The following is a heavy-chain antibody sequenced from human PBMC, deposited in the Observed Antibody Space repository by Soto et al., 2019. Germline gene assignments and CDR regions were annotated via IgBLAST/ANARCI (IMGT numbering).Heavy chain of an antibody. Sequence: EAQLVQSGGGLVQPGGSLPLSCAASGFTFGGSPVHWLRQASGKGLEWVGRIRSDSASSAIAYAASVRGRFTLSRDDSKNTSYLQVNSLEVEETALYYVVLDGCRRTGCYSLDVWGQGTLVTVSS. CDR3: VLDGCRRTGCYSLDV. J-gene: IGHJ4*02. D-gene: IGHD2-2*01. CDR2: IRSDSASSAI. V-gene: IGHV3-73*01. CDR1: GFTFGGSP.